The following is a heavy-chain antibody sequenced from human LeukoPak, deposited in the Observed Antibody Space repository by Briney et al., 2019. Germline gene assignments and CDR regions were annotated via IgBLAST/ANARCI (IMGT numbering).Heavy chain of an antibody. V-gene: IGHV3-64*01. J-gene: IGHJ4*02. CDR2: ISSNGGST. CDR1: GFTFSSYA. Sequence: GGSLRLSCAASGFTFSSYAMHWVRQAPGKGLEYVSAISSNGGSTYYANSVKGRFTISRDNSKNTLYLQMGSLRAGDMAVYYCARSGRPFDYWGQGTLVTVSS. CDR3: ARSGRPFDY. D-gene: IGHD3-10*01.